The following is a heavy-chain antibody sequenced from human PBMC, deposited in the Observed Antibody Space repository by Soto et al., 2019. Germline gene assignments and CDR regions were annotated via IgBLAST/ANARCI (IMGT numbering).Heavy chain of an antibody. V-gene: IGHV1-18*01. CDR3: ARDGLRYYGSGSYYYYYMDV. CDR2: ISAYNGNT. J-gene: IGHJ6*03. CDR1: GYTFTSYG. D-gene: IGHD3-10*01. Sequence: ASVKVSCKASGYTFTSYGISWVRQAPGQGLEWMGWISAYNGNTNYAQKLQGRVTMTTDTSTSTAYMELRSLRSDDTAVYYCARDGLRYYGSGSYYYYYMDVWGKGTTVTVSS.